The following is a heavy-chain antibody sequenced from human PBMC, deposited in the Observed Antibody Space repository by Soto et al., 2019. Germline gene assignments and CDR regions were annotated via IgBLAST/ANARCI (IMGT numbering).Heavy chain of an antibody. CDR2: INSDGSST. Sequence: GGSLRLSCAASGFTFSSYWMHWVRQAPGKGLVWVSRINSDGSSTSYADSVKGRFTISRDNAKNTLYLQMNSLRAEDTAVYYCARLDSTIFGVVSRVDYWGQGTLVTVSS. CDR3: ARLDSTIFGVVSRVDY. CDR1: GFTFSSYW. V-gene: IGHV3-74*01. D-gene: IGHD3-3*01. J-gene: IGHJ4*02.